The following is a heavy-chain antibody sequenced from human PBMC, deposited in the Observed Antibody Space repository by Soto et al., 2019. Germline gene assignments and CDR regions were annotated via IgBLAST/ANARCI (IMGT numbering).Heavy chain of an antibody. CDR2: ISSSSSTI. J-gene: IGHJ4*02. D-gene: IGHD1-26*01. CDR3: ARHTVTLATSTDY. Sequence: PGGALRLSCAASGFTFSSYSMNWVRQAPGKGLEWVSYISSSSSTIYYADSVKGRFTISRDNAKNSLYLQMNSLRAEDTAVYYCARHTVTLATSTDYWGQGTLVTVSS. V-gene: IGHV3-48*01. CDR1: GFTFSSYS.